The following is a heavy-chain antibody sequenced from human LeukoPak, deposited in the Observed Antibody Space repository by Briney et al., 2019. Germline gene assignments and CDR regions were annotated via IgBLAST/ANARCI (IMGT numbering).Heavy chain of an antibody. J-gene: IGHJ6*02. CDR3: ARDRAYNRYYYYYGMDV. V-gene: IGHV3-74*01. Sequence: GGSLRLSCAASGFTFSSYWMHWVRQAPEKGLVWVSRINSDGSSTSYADSVKGRFTISRDNAKNTLYLQMNSLRAEDTAVYYCARDRAYNRYYYYYGMDVWGQGTTVTVSS. CDR1: GFTFSSYW. D-gene: IGHD5-24*01. CDR2: INSDGSST.